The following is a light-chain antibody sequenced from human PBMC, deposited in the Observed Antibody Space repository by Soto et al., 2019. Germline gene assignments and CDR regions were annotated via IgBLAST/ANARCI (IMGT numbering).Light chain of an antibody. V-gene: IGKV1-39*01. CDR2: AAS. J-gene: IGKJ2*01. CDR3: QQSYNSPMYT. Sequence: DIQMTQSPSSLSASVGDRVTITCRASQSISRSLNWYQQKPGKDPRLLIYAASSLQNGVPSRFSGSGSATDFTITISSLQRKDAPIYSCQQSYNSPMYTFGQGTTLEIK. CDR1: QSISRS.